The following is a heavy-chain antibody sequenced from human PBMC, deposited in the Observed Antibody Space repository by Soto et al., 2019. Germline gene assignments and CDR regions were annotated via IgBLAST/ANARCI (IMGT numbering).Heavy chain of an antibody. CDR2: IIPILHTT. CDR1: GGTFSHFV. Sequence: SVKVSCKASGGTFSHFVFSWVRQAPGQGLEWMGGIIPILHTTGYAQKFQDRVTMTADKSTSTAYMELRSLRSDDTAVYYCARVRPHENTVGPFDAFDIWGQGTMVTVSS. J-gene: IGHJ3*02. V-gene: IGHV1-69*10. CDR3: ARVRPHENTVGPFDAFDI.